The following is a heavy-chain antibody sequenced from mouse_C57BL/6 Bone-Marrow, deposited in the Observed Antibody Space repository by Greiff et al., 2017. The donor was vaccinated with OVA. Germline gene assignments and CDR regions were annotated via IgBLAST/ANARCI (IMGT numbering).Heavy chain of an antibody. Sequence: EVQLQESGGGLVQPGGSLKLSCAASGFTFSDFYMYWIRQTPEKRLEWVAYISNGGGSTYYPDTVKGRFTISRDNAKNTLYLQMSRLKSEDTAMYYCGRLDAMDYWGQGTSVTVSS. J-gene: IGHJ4*01. CDR1: GFTFSDFY. CDR3: GRLDAMDY. V-gene: IGHV5-12*01. CDR2: ISNGGGST.